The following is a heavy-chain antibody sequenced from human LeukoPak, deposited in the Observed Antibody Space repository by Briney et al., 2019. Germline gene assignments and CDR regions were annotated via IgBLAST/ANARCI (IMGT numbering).Heavy chain of an antibody. Sequence: GGSLRLSCTASGFSVSSNFMSWVRQAPGKGLEWVSVLYSGANTYYADSVKGRFTISRDNSKNTLYLQMNSLRADDTAVYYCARAVAYYYVSGNYYPGAFDVWGQGTMVTVS. CDR3: ARAVAYYYVSGNYYPGAFDV. J-gene: IGHJ3*01. D-gene: IGHD3-10*01. V-gene: IGHV3-53*01. CDR1: GFSVSSNF. CDR2: LYSGANT.